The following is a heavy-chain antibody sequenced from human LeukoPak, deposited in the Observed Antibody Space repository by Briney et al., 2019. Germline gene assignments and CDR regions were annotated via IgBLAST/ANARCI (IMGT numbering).Heavy chain of an antibody. CDR1: GFTFSSYG. CDR2: ISYDGSNK. D-gene: IGHD3-10*01. Sequence: GGSLRLSCAASGFTFSSYGMHWVRQAPGKGLEWVAVISYDGSNKYYADSVKGRFTISRDNSKNTLYLQMNSLRAEDTAVYYCAKAWGVRGVLNPFDYWGQGTLVTVSS. V-gene: IGHV3-30*18. CDR3: AKAWGVRGVLNPFDY. J-gene: IGHJ4*02.